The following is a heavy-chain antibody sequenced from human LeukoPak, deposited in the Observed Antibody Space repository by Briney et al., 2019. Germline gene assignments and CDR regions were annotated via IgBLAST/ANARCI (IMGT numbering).Heavy chain of an antibody. CDR1: GGSISSYY. CDR2: IYTSGST. D-gene: IGHD6-19*01. J-gene: IGHJ4*02. Sequence: PSETLSLTCTVSGGSISSYYWSWIRQPAGRGLEWIGRIYTSGSTNYNPSLKSRVTMSVDTSKNQFSLKLSSVTAADTAVYYCAREQWLVLDPYYFDYWGQGTLVTVSS. CDR3: AREQWLVLDPYYFDY. V-gene: IGHV4-4*07.